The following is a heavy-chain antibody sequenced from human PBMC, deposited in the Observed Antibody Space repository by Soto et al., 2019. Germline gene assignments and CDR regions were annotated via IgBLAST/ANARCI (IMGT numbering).Heavy chain of an antibody. D-gene: IGHD5-12*01. V-gene: IGHV4-59*01. CDR1: GGSISTYY. CDR3: ARGRGYSGQRRGWFDP. J-gene: IGHJ5*02. CDR2: IYYSGRT. Sequence: QLQLQESGPGLVKPSETLSLTCTVSGGSISTYYWNWIRQPPGKGLEWIGDIYYSGRTNYNPSLKSRVAISVDMSKNQFSLNLSSVMPADTAVYYCARGRGYSGQRRGWFDPWGQGTLVTVSS.